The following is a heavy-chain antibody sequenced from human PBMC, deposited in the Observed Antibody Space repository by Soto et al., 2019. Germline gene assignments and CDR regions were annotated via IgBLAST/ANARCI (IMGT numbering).Heavy chain of an antibody. V-gene: IGHV1-8*01. J-gene: IGHJ4*02. CDR2: MNPNSGNT. CDR1: GYTSTSND. Sequence: GASVKVSCKASGYTSTSNDITWVRQAPGQGLEWMGWMNPNSGNTGYAQKFQGRVTMTRNTSISTAYMELSSLRSEDTAVYYCARANYYYGSGSYYNHWGQGTLVTVSS. D-gene: IGHD3-10*01. CDR3: ARANYYYGSGSYYNH.